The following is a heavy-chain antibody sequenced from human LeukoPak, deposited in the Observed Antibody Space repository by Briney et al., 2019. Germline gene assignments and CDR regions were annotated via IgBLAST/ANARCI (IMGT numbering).Heavy chain of an antibody. CDR1: GFTFSSYG. CDR3: TRGGVHDYGGKPIYFDY. Sequence: PGGSLRLSCAASGFTFSSYGMHWVRQAPGKGLEWVAFIRYDGSNKYYADSVKGRFTISRDNSKNTLYLQMNSLRAEDTAVYYCTRGGVHDYGGKPIYFDYWAREPWSPSPQ. D-gene: IGHD4-23*01. J-gene: IGHJ4*02. V-gene: IGHV3-30*02. CDR2: IRYDGSNK.